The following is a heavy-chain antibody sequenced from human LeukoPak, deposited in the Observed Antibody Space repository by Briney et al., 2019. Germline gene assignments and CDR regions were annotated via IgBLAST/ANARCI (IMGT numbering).Heavy chain of an antibody. Sequence: SETLSLTCTVSGGSISSYYWSWIRQPPGKGPEWIGHISNSGSTYYSPSLSSRVTISLDTSKNQFSLKLRSVTAADTAVYYCARGGASSIPLDYWGRGTLVTVSS. J-gene: IGHJ4*02. CDR1: GGSISSYY. CDR3: ARGGASSIPLDY. V-gene: IGHV4-59*01. CDR2: ISNSGST. D-gene: IGHD1-26*01.